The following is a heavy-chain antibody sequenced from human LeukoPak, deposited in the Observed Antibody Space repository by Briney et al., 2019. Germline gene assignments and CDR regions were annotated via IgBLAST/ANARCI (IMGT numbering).Heavy chain of an antibody. CDR2: ISGSGGST. CDR3: AKDKLRGDILTGYYVTYYFDY. V-gene: IGHV3-23*01. Sequence: GGSLRLSCAASGFTFSSYAMSWVRQAPGKGLEWVSAISGSGGSTYYADSEKGRFTISRDNSKNTLYLQMNSLRAEDTAVYYCAKDKLRGDILTGYYVTYYFDYWGQGTLVTVSS. J-gene: IGHJ4*02. CDR1: GFTFSSYA. D-gene: IGHD3-9*01.